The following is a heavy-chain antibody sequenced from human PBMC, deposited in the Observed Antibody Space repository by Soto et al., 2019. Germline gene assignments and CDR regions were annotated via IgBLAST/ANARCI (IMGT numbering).Heavy chain of an antibody. CDR2: IYTSGST. Sequence: SETLSLTCTVSGGSISSYYWSWIRQPAGKGLEWIGRIYTSGSTNYNPSLKSRVTMSVDTSKNQFSLKLSSVTAADTAVYYCARDGHERDYVWGSYRVYYYCGMDVWGQRTTVSVSS. CDR3: ARDGHERDYVWGSYRVYYYCGMDV. J-gene: IGHJ6*02. D-gene: IGHD3-16*02. V-gene: IGHV4-4*07. CDR1: GGSISSYY.